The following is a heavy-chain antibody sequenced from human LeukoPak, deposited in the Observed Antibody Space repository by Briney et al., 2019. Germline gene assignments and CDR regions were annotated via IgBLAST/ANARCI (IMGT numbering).Heavy chain of an antibody. CDR1: GFTFSSYA. D-gene: IGHD6-6*01. CDR2: ISGGGGSK. Sequence: GGSLRLSCAASGFTFSSYAMSWVRQAPGKGLEWVSLISGGGGSKYYADSVKGRFTISRDNSKNTLYLQMNSLRVEDTAVYYCAKGNIAAGKDIMDVWGEGTTVTVSS. V-gene: IGHV3-23*01. J-gene: IGHJ6*04. CDR3: AKGNIAAGKDIMDV.